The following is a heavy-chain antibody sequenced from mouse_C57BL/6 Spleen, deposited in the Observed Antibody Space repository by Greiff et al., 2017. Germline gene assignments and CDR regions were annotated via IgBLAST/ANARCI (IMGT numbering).Heavy chain of an antibody. CDR3: ARDRVTTVVDDWYFDV. Sequence: EVKLMESGPGLVKPSQSLSLTCSVTGYSITSGYYWNWIRQFPGNKLEWMGYISYDGSNNYNPSLKNRISITRDTSKNQFFLTLNSVTTEDTATYYCARDRVTTVVDDWYFDVWGTGTTVTVSS. CDR2: ISYDGSN. V-gene: IGHV3-6*01. D-gene: IGHD1-1*01. CDR1: GYSITSGYY. J-gene: IGHJ1*03.